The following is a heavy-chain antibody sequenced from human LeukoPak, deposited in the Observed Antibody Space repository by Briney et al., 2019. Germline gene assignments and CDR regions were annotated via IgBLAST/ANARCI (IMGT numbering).Heavy chain of an antibody. CDR2: INSDGSST. V-gene: IGHV3-74*01. Sequence: HPGGSLRLSCAASGFTFSSYWMHWVRQAPGKGLVWVSRINSDGSSTSYADSVKGRFTISRDNAKNTLYLQMNSLRAEDTAVYYCARDRMGHSSSKRDYYYYYMDVWGKGTTVTVSS. D-gene: IGHD6-6*01. CDR1: GFTFSSYW. J-gene: IGHJ6*03. CDR3: ARDRMGHSSSKRDYYYYYMDV.